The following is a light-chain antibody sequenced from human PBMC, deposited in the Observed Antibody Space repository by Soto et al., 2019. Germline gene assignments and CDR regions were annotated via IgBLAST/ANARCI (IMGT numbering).Light chain of an antibody. J-gene: IGKJ5*01. CDR3: QQYNNWPPT. CDR1: QCVRSS. CDR2: DAS. Sequence: EIVMTQSPATLSVSLGERATLSCRASQCVRSSLAWYQQKPGQAPRLLIYDASTRAPGIPARFSGSGSGTELTLTISSLQSDDFAVYHCQQYNNWPPTFGHGTRLEIK. V-gene: IGKV3-15*01.